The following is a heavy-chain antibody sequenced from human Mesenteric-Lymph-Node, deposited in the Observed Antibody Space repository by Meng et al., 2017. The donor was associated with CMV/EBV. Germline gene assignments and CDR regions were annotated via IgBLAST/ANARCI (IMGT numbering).Heavy chain of an antibody. CDR1: GFTFSTYN. CDR3: ARSEGAEIPFDY. V-gene: IGHV3-21*01. CDR2: ITSSSSYI. Sequence: AASGFTFSTYNMNWVRQAPGKGLEWVSSITSSSSYIYYADSVKGRFTISRDNAKNSLYLQMNSLRAEDTAMYYCARSEGAEIPFDYWGQGTLVTVSS. J-gene: IGHJ4*02. D-gene: IGHD1-26*01.